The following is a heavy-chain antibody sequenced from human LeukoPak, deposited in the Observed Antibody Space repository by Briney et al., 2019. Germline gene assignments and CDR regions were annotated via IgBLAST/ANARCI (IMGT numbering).Heavy chain of an antibody. Sequence: SGGSLRLSCAASGLTFSSYEMNWVRQAPGKGLEWLSYISSSSSTIFYADSVKGRFTISRDNAKNSLYLQMNSLRDEDTAVYFCARDKGTYHNKYYFDYWGQGTLVTVSS. V-gene: IGHV3-48*03. CDR1: GLTFSSYE. CDR3: ARDKGTYHNKYYFDY. CDR2: ISSSSSTI. J-gene: IGHJ4*02. D-gene: IGHD1-14*01.